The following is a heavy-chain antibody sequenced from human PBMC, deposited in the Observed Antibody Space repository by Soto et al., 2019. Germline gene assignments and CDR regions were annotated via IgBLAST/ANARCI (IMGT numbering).Heavy chain of an antibody. J-gene: IGHJ4*01. CDR3: AFMADYGDYPLDY. Sequence: PGGSLRLSCAASGFTFSDYYMSWIRQAPGKGLEWVSYISSSGSTIYYADSVKGRFTISRDNAKNSLYLQMNSLRAEDTAVYYCAFMADYGDYPLDYWGHGTLVTVSS. D-gene: IGHD4-17*01. CDR1: GFTFSDYY. CDR2: ISSSGSTI. V-gene: IGHV3-11*01.